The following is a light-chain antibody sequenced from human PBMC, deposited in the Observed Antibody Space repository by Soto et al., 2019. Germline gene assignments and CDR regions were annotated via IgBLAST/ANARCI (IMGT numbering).Light chain of an antibody. Sequence: QSVLTQPASVSGSPGQSITISCTGTSSDVGSYHYVSWYQQFPGEAPKLLIYEVTKRPSGISNRFSGSKSGSTASLTISELQAEDEADYYCSSYGRSSLIFGGGTKLTVL. CDR1: SSDVGSYHY. CDR3: SSYGRSSLI. V-gene: IGLV2-14*01. J-gene: IGLJ2*01. CDR2: EVT.